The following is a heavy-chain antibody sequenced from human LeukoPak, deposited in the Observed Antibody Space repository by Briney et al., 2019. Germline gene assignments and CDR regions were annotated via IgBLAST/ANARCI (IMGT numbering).Heavy chain of an antibody. CDR3: AKDWYSSGYFDY. Sequence: GGSLRLSCAASGFTFSSYGMHWVRQAPGKGLEWAAFIRYDGSNKYYADSVKGRFTISRDNSKNTLYLQMNSLRAEDTAVYYCAKDWYSSGYFDYWGQGTLVTVSS. J-gene: IGHJ4*02. CDR1: GFTFSSYG. D-gene: IGHD6-19*01. V-gene: IGHV3-30*02. CDR2: IRYDGSNK.